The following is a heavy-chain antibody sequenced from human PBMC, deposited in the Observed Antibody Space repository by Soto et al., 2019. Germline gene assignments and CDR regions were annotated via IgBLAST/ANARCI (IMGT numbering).Heavy chain of an antibody. Sequence: GGSLRLSCAASGFTFSSYAMSWVRQAPGKGLEWVSAISGSAGSTYYEDSVKGRFTISRGNSKNTVYLQMNSLRAEDTAVYYCAKQFEGLFDAFDIWGQGTMVTVSS. J-gene: IGHJ3*02. CDR1: GFTFSSYA. V-gene: IGHV3-23*01. D-gene: IGHD3-10*01. CDR2: ISGSAGST. CDR3: AKQFEGLFDAFDI.